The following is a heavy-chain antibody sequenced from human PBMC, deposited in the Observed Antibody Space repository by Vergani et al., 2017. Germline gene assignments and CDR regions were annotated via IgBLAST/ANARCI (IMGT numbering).Heavy chain of an antibody. CDR1: GFTFSACP. CDR3: ARDLSDFWSGYRENYYYMDV. CDR2: ISSSSSYI. D-gene: IGHD3-3*01. V-gene: IGHV3-21*01. Sequence: EVQLLQSGGGVIQPGGSVRLSCAASGFTFSACPMNWVRQAPGKGLEWVSSISSSSSYIYYADSVKGRFTISRDNAKNSLYLQMNSLRAEDTAVYYCARDLSDFWSGYRENYYYMDVWGK. J-gene: IGHJ6*03.